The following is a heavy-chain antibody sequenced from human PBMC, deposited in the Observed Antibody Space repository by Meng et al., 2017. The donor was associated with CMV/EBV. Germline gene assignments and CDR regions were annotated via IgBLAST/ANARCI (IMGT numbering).Heavy chain of an antibody. Sequence: SETLSLTCTVSGYSISSGYYWGWIRQPPGKGLEWIGSIYHSGSTYYNPSLQSRVTISVDTSKNQFSLKLSSVTAADTAVYYCARGQWLQGWDWGQGTLVTVSS. J-gene: IGHJ4*02. D-gene: IGHD5-24*01. CDR2: IYHSGST. V-gene: IGHV4-38-2*02. CDR1: GYSISSGYY. CDR3: ARGQWLQGWD.